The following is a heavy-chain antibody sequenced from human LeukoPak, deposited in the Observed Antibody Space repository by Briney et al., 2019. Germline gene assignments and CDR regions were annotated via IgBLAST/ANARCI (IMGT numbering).Heavy chain of an antibody. CDR3: ATTLSYYYGSGIGAFDI. Sequence: PSETLSLTCTVSGGSISSYYWSRIRQPPGKGLEWIGYIYYSGSTNYNPSLKSRVTMSVDTSKNQFSLKLSSVTAADTAVYYCATTLSYYYGSGIGAFDIWGQGTMVTVSS. CDR2: IYYSGST. J-gene: IGHJ3*02. V-gene: IGHV4-59*08. CDR1: GGSISSYY. D-gene: IGHD3-10*01.